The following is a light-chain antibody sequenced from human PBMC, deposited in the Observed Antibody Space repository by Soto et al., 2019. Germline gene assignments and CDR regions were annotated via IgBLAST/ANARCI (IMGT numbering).Light chain of an antibody. Sequence: QSVLTQPPSVSGAPGQRVTISCTGSSSNIGAGYDVHWYQQLPGTAPKLLIYGNSNRPSGVPDRFSGSKSGTSASLAITGLQAEDEVDYYCQSYDSSLSGGVFGTGSMLTVL. CDR3: QSYDSSLSGGV. V-gene: IGLV1-40*01. J-gene: IGLJ1*01. CDR2: GNS. CDR1: SSNIGAGYD.